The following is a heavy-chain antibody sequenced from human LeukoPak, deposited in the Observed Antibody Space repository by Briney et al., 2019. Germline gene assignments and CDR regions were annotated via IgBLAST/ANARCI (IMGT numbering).Heavy chain of an antibody. CDR2: ISYDGSTK. D-gene: IGHD1-1*01. CDR3: VRHRTASDY. CDR1: GFTFSNYA. Sequence: GGSLRLSCVASGFTFSNYAIHWVRQAPGKGLEWVAVISYDGSTKYTDSVKGRFTISRDNSKSTLYLQMNILRAEDTAVYYCVRHRTASDYWGQGALVTVSS. V-gene: IGHV3-30-3*01. J-gene: IGHJ4*02.